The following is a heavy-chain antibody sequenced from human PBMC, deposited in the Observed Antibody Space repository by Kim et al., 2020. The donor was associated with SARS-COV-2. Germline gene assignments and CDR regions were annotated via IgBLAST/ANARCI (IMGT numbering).Heavy chain of an antibody. Sequence: YSQKFQGRVNITRDTAASTAYMELSRLRSEDTAVYYCAREWRYSSNWFDPWGQGTLVTVSS. D-gene: IGHD6-13*01. CDR3: AREWRYSSNWFDP. J-gene: IGHJ5*02. V-gene: IGHV1-3*01.